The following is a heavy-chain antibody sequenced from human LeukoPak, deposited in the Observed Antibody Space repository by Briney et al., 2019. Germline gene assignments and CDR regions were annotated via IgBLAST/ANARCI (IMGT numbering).Heavy chain of an antibody. CDR1: GGSISTTNC. V-gene: IGHV4-4*02. Sequence: PSETLSLTCGVSGGSISTTNCWTWVRQPPGEGLEWIGEVHLSGRTHYTPSLESRVTMSVDMSENHISLRLTSVTAADTAVYYCAREGGPYRPIDYSGQGTLVTVSS. J-gene: IGHJ4*02. CDR3: AREGGPYRPIDY. CDR2: VHLSGRT.